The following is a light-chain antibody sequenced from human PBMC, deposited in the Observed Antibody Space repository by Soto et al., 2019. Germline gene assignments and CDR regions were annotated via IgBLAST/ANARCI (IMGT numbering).Light chain of an antibody. V-gene: IGKV1-39*01. J-gene: IGKJ4*01. CDR3: QQSHSTPLT. CDR2: GAS. Sequence: DITLTQSPSSLSASVGDRVTITCRASLRISKYINWYQQRPGKAPKLLIYGASTLQTGVPSRFSSSGSGTDFTLTITNLQPEDSATYFCQQSHSTPLTFGGGTKLEI. CDR1: LRISKY.